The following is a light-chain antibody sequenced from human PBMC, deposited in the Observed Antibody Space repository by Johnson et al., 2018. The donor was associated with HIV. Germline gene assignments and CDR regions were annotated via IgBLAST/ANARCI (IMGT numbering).Light chain of an antibody. V-gene: IGLV1-51*01. Sequence: QSVLTQPPSVSAAPGQKVTIFCSGSSSNIGNNYVSWYQQVPGTAPKLLIYDNNRRPSGIPDRFSGSKSGSSATMDITGLQTGDEADYYCGTWDSSLSAGVFGTGTKVTVL. CDR3: GTWDSSLSAGV. CDR1: SSNIGNNY. J-gene: IGLJ1*01. CDR2: DNN.